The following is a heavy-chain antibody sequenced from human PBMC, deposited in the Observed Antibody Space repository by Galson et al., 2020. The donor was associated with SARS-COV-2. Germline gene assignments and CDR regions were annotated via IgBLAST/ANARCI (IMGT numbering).Heavy chain of an antibody. Sequence: GGSLRLSSAPSGLTFSSYAIHWVRPAPSKALEWVAVISYDGRNKYYADSVKGPFTISRDNSKNTPYLQMNSLIAEDTAVNYCARSGIEIELLWVGYVVLHPLDCWGKVTTAGTVS. CDR2: ISYDGRNK. V-gene: IGHV3-30*01. J-gene: IGHJ6*03. CDR3: ARSGIEIELLWVGYVVLHPLDC. D-gene: IGHD3-10*01. CDR1: GLTFSSYA.